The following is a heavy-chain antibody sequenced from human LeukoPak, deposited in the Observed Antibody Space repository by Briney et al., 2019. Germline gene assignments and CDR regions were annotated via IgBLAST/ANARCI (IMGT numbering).Heavy chain of an antibody. CDR2: ISGSGGST. CDR3: AKAHYDFWSGYYAPDY. CDR1: GFTFSSYA. V-gene: IGHV3-23*01. Sequence: GGSLRLSCAASGFTFSSYAMSWVRQAPGKGLEWVSAISGSGGSTYYADSVKGRFTISRDNSKNTLYLQMNSLRVEDTAVYYCAKAHYDFWSGYYAPDYWGQGTLVTVSS. J-gene: IGHJ4*02. D-gene: IGHD3-3*01.